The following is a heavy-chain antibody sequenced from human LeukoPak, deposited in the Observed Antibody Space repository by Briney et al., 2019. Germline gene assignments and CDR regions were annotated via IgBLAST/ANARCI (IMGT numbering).Heavy chain of an antibody. CDR3: ARDGIEDCSSTSCYERNYAFDI. D-gene: IGHD2-2*01. J-gene: IGHJ3*02. CDR2: IYYSGST. Sequence: SQTLSLTCTVSGGSISSGGYYWSWIRQHPGKGLEWIGYIYYSGSTYYNPSLKSRVTISVDTSKNQFSLKLSSVTAADTAVYYCARDGIEDCSSTSCYERNYAFDIWGQGPMVTVSS. V-gene: IGHV4-31*03. CDR1: GGSISSGGYY.